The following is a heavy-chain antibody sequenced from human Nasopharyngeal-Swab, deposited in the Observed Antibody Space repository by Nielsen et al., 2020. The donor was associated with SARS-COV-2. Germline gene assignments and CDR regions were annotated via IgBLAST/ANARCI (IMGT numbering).Heavy chain of an antibody. V-gene: IGHV3-23*01. CDR2: ISGSGGST. Sequence: GGSLRLSCAASGFTFSSYAMSWVRQAPGKGLEWVSAISGSGGSTYYADSVKGRFTISRDNSKNTMYLEMNSLRVEDTAVYYCAKEDDSSGGGMDVWGQGTTVSVSS. D-gene: IGHD3-22*01. J-gene: IGHJ6*02. CDR3: AKEDDSSGGGMDV. CDR1: GFTFSSYA.